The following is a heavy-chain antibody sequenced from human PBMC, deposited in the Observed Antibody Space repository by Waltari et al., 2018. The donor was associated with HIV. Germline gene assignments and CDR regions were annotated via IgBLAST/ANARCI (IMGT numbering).Heavy chain of an antibody. CDR3: ARARYSHGTLDY. V-gene: IGHV1-18*01. D-gene: IGHD4-4*01. Sequence: QVQLVQSGAEVKKPGASVKVSCKASGYTFTSYGISWGRQAPGQGLEWMGWISAYNGNTNYAQKLQVRVTMTTGTSTSTAYMELRSLGSDDTAVYYCARARYSHGTLDYWGQGTLVTVSS. CDR2: ISAYNGNT. J-gene: IGHJ4*02. CDR1: GYTFTSYG.